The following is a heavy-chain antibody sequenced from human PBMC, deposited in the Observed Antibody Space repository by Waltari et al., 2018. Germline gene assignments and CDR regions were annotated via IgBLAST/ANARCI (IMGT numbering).Heavy chain of an antibody. Sequence: QVQLVQSGAEVKKPGASVKVSCKASGYTFTSYGISWVRQAPGQGLEWMGWISASKGTTNYAQKLQVRVTRTTDTSTSTAYMERRSLRSDDSAVYYCARDGSIAARPVPGYWGQGTLVTVSS. V-gene: IGHV1-18*01. J-gene: IGHJ4*02. CDR2: ISASKGTT. D-gene: IGHD6-6*01. CDR1: GYTFTSYG. CDR3: ARDGSIAARPVPGY.